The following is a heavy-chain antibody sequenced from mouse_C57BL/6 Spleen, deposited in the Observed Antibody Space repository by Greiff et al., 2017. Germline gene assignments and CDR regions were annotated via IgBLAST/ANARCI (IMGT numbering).Heavy chain of an antibody. CDR1: GYTFTSYW. J-gene: IGHJ4*01. CDR3: SRDYGSSCYYAMDY. V-gene: IGHV1-64*01. CDR2: IHPNSGST. Sequence: VQLQQPGAELVKPGASVKLSCKASGYTFTSYWMHWVKQRPGQGLEWIGMIHPNSGSTNYNEKFKSKATLTVDKSSTTAYMQLSSLTSEASAVYYYSRDYGSSCYYAMDYWGQGTSVTVSS. D-gene: IGHD1-1*01.